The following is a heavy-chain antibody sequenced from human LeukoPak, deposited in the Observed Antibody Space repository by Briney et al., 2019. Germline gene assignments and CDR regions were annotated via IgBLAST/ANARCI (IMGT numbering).Heavy chain of an antibody. D-gene: IGHD2-2*01. V-gene: IGHV4-34*01. CDR2: INHSRST. CDR1: GGSFNDYF. J-gene: IGHJ5*02. Sequence: PSETLSLTCAVYGGSFNDYFWTWIRQPPGGGLEWIGEINHSRSTNYNPSLKSRVTISVDTSKNHFSLKLSSVTAADTAVYFSARRSLVEVGLILCASPRGQGKLFT. CDR3: ARRSLVEVGLILCASP.